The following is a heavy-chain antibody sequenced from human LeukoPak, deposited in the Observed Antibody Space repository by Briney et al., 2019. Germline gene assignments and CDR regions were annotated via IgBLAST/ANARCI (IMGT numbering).Heavy chain of an antibody. D-gene: IGHD1-1*01. V-gene: IGHV3-21*01. J-gene: IGHJ4*02. CDR1: GFTFSSYS. CDR2: ISSSSSYI. CDR3: ARAGWNDALDY. Sequence: GGSLRLTCAASGFTFSSYSMNWVRQAPGKGLEWVSSISSSSSYIYYADSVKGRFTISRDNAKNSLYLQMNSLRAEDTAVYYCARAGWNDALDYWGQGTLVTVSS.